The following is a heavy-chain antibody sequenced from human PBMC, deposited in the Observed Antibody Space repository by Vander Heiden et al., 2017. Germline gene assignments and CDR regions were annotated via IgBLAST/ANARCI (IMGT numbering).Heavy chain of an antibody. CDR1: GFTFSNYA. CDR2: ISARGVST. V-gene: IGHV3-23*01. J-gene: IGHJ4*02. Sequence: EEQLLASGVGLVQPGGFLRLPCAASGFTFSNYAMGWVRQAPGKGLEWVSGISARGVSTYYTDSVKGRFTISRDNSKNTLYLQMNSLRAEDTAVYYCAKDAVVVTPDYWGQGTLVTVSS. D-gene: IGHD2-21*02. CDR3: AKDAVVVTPDY.